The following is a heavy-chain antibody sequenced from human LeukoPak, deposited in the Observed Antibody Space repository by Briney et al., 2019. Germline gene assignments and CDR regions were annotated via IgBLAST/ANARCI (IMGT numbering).Heavy chain of an antibody. Sequence: GGSLRLSCAASGFTFSSYGMSWVRQAPGKGLEWVSAISGSGGSTYYADSVKGRLTISRDNSKNTLYLQMNSLRAEDTAVYCCANSHGWYYYDSSGYSPFDYWGQGTLVTVSS. CDR1: GFTFSSYG. CDR3: ANSHGWYYYDSSGYSPFDY. D-gene: IGHD3-22*01. V-gene: IGHV3-23*01. J-gene: IGHJ4*02. CDR2: ISGSGGST.